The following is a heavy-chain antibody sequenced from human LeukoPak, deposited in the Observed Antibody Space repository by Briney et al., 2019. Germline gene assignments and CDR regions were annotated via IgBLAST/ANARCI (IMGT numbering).Heavy chain of an antibody. D-gene: IGHD6-19*01. Sequence: ASETLSLTCAVYGGSFSGYYWSWIRQPPGKGLEWIGEINHSGSTNYNPSLKSRVTISVDTSKNQFSLKLSSVTAADTAVYYCARVVSLAGDHYFDYWGQGTLVTVSS. J-gene: IGHJ4*02. CDR2: INHSGST. V-gene: IGHV4-34*01. CDR3: ARVVSLAGDHYFDY. CDR1: GGSFSGYY.